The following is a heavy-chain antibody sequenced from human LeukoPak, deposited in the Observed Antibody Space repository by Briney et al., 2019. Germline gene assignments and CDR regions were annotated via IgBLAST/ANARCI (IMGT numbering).Heavy chain of an antibody. CDR1: GFTFSSYG. CDR2: IRYDGSNK. Sequence: GGSLRLSCAASGFTFSSYGMHWVRQAPGKGLEWVAFIRYDGSNKYYADSVKGRFTISRDNSKNTLYLQMNSLRAEDTAVYYCAKDLPYCSGGSCYSDAFDIWGQGTMVTVSS. V-gene: IGHV3-30*02. J-gene: IGHJ3*02. D-gene: IGHD2-15*01. CDR3: AKDLPYCSGGSCYSDAFDI.